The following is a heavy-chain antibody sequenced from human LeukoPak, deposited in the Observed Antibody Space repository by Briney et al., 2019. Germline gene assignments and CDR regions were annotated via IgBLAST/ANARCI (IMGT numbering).Heavy chain of an antibody. J-gene: IGHJ4*02. V-gene: IGHV4-39*01. CDR1: GGSISSNNYY. D-gene: IGHD6-19*01. CDR3: VNSSPGGGWLVSGNFDY. CDR2: IYYSGST. Sequence: SETLSLTCTVSGGSISSNNYYWGWIRQPPGKGLEWIGSIYYSGSTYYNPSIKSRITISVDTSKNQFSLKLSSVTAADTAVYYCVNSSPGGGWLVSGNFDYWGQGILVTVSS.